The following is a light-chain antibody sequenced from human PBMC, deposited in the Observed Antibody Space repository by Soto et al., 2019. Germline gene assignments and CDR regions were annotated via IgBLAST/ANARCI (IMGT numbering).Light chain of an antibody. CDR3: QLYYSYPIA. V-gene: IGKV1-8*01. J-gene: IGKJ5*01. CDR2: AAS. CDR1: QGISSY. Sequence: AIRMTQSPSSFSASTGDRVTITCRASQGISSYLAWYQQKPGKAPKLLIYAASTLQSGVPSRFSGSGSGTDFTLTLSCLQSEDFATYFCQLYYSYPIAFGQGTRLEIK.